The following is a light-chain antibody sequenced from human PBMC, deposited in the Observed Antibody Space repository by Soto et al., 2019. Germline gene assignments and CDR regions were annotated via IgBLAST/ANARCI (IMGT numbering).Light chain of an antibody. Sequence: DIQMTQSPSSLSASVGDRVTITCRASQSISSYLNWYQQKQGKAPKLLIYAASSLQSGFPSRFSGCGSGTDFTLTISSMKPEDFATYYCKKSYRNPLFNLGPGTKVDIK. CDR2: AAS. CDR3: KKSYRNPLFN. V-gene: IGKV1-39*01. CDR1: QSISSY. J-gene: IGKJ3*01.